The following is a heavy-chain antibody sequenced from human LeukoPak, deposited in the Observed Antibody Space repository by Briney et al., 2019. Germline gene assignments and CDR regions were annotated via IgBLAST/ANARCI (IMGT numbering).Heavy chain of an antibody. D-gene: IGHD2-21*02. CDR1: GFTVSSNY. J-gene: IGHJ4*02. Sequence: GGSLRLSCAASGFTVSSNYMSWVRQAPGKGLEWVSVIYRSGSTYHADSVKGRFTISRDNSKNTLYLQMNSLRAEDTAVYYCARDPTIAYCGGDCYSVFFDYWGQGTLVTVSS. CDR2: IYRSGST. V-gene: IGHV3-66*03. CDR3: ARDPTIAYCGGDCYSVFFDY.